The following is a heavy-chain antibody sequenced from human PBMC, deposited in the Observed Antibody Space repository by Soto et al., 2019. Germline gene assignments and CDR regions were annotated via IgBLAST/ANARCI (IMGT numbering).Heavy chain of an antibody. CDR2: IYYSGST. J-gene: IGHJ4*02. D-gene: IGHD1-20*01. CDR1: GGSISSYY. V-gene: IGHV4-59*01. CDR3: ARGYNYAFDY. Sequence: SETLSLICTVSGGSISSYYWSWIRQPPGKGLEWIGYIYYSGSTNYNPSLRSRVTISVDASKNQFSLKLSSVTAADTAVYHCARGYNYAFDYWGQGTLVTVSS.